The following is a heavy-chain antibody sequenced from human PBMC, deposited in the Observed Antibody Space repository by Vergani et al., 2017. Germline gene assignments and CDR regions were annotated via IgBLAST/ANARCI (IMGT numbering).Heavy chain of an antibody. J-gene: IGHJ4*02. CDR2: IYSGGST. CDR3: ARDRDGVWDY. CDR1: GFTFSSNY. Sequence: EVQLVESGGGLVQPGGSLRLSCAASGFTFSSNYMSWVRQAPGKGLEWVAVIYSGGSTYYADSVKSRFTISRDNSKNTLYLQMNSLRAEDTAVYYCARDRDGVWDYWGQGTLVTVSS. D-gene: IGHD3-16*01. V-gene: IGHV3-66*01.